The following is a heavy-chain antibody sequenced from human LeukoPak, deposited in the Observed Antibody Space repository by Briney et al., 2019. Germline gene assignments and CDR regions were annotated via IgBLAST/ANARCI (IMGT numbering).Heavy chain of an antibody. V-gene: IGHV4-59*08. CDR1: GGSISSYY. D-gene: IGHD6-6*01. CDR2: IYYSGST. CDR3: ARGYSSSSDI. Sequence: SSETLSLTCTVSGGSISSYYWSRNRQPPGKGLEWIGYIYYSGSTNYNPSLKSRVTISVDTSKNQFSLKLSSVTAADTAVYYCARGYSSSSDIWGQGTMVTVSS. J-gene: IGHJ3*02.